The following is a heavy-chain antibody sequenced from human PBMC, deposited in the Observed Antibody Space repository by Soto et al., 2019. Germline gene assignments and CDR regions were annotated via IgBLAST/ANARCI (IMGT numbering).Heavy chain of an antibody. Sequence: SETLSLTCTVSGDSISSYYWSWIRQPPGKGLGWIGYIYYSGSTNYNPSLKSRVTISVDTSKNQFSLKLSSVTAADTAVHYCARDIRVGGFDYWGQGTLVTVSS. CDR2: IYYSGST. CDR1: GDSISSYY. V-gene: IGHV4-59*01. CDR3: ARDIRVGGFDY. D-gene: IGHD3-16*01. J-gene: IGHJ4*02.